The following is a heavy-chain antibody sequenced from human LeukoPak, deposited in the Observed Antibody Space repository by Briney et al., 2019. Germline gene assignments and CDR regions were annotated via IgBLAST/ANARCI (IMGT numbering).Heavy chain of an antibody. CDR2: IIPIFGTA. V-gene: IGHV1-69*06. J-gene: IGHJ6*04. D-gene: IGHD3-16*02. Sequence: ASVKVSCKASGGTFSSYAISWVRQAPGQGLEWMGGIIPIFGTANYAQKFQGRVTITADKSTSTAYMELSSLRSEDTAVYYCARVNPEYDYVWGSYRYSPMDVWGKGTTVSVSS. CDR3: ARVNPEYDYVWGSYRYSPMDV. CDR1: GGTFSSYA.